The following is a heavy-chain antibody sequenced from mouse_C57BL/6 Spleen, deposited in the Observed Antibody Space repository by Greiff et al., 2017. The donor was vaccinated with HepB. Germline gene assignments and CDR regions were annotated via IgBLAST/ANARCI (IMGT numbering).Heavy chain of an antibody. J-gene: IGHJ1*03. CDR2: IDPETGGT. V-gene: IGHV1-15*01. CDR1: GYTFTDYE. CDR3: TREGTYDYDGYFDV. Sequence: VQLQQSGAELVRPGASVTLSCKASGYTFTDYEMHWVKQTPVHGLEWIGAIDPETGGTAYNQKFKGKAILTADKSSSTAYMELRSLTSEDSAVYYCTREGTYDYDGYFDVWGTGTTVTVSS. D-gene: IGHD2-4*01.